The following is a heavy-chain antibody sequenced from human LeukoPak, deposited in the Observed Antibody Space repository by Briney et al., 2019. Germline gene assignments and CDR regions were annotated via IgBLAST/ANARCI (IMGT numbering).Heavy chain of an antibody. J-gene: IGHJ3*02. D-gene: IGHD2-15*01. CDR1: GGSISSYY. Sequence: SETLSLTCTVSGGSISSYYWSWIRQPPGKGLEWIGYIYYSGSTYYNPSLKSRVTISVDTSKNQFSLKLSSVTAADTAVYYCARPRMVGAAYDAFDIWGQGTMVTVSS. CDR2: IYYSGST. CDR3: ARPRMVGAAYDAFDI. V-gene: IGHV4-59*01.